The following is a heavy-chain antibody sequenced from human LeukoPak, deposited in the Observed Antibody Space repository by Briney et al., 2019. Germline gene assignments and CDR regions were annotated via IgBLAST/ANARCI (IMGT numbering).Heavy chain of an antibody. CDR1: GGTFSSYA. D-gene: IGHD5-18*01. J-gene: IGHJ4*02. CDR2: IIPIFGTA. Sequence: SVKVSCKASGGTFSSYAISWVRQAPGQGLEWMGGIIPIFGTANYAQKFQGRVTITADESTSTAYMELSSLRSEETAVYYYARGSYSYGSFDYWGQGTLVTVSS. V-gene: IGHV1-69*01. CDR3: ARGSYSYGSFDY.